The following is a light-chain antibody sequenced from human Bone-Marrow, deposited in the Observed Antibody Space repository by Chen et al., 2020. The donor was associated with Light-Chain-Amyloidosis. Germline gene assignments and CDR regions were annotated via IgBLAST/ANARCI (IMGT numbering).Light chain of an antibody. CDR1: NIGSTS. J-gene: IGLJ3*02. CDR2: DDS. Sequence: SYVLTQPSSVSVAPGQTATIACAGNNIGSTSVHWYQQTPGQAPLLVVYDDSDRPSGIPERLAGSNAGNTATLTIGRVEAGDEADDYCQVWDRRSDRPVFGGGTKLAVL. CDR3: QVWDRRSDRPV. V-gene: IGLV3-21*02.